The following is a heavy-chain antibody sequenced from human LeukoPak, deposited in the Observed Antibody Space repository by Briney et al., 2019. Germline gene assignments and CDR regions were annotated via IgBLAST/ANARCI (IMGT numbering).Heavy chain of an antibody. CDR1: GGTFSSYA. D-gene: IGHD4-11*01. V-gene: IGHV1-24*01. CDR2: FDPEDGET. CDR3: ATFYTVTTFYFDY. J-gene: IGHJ4*02. Sequence: ASVKVSCKASGGTFSSYAISWVRQAPGKGLEWMGGFDPEDGETIYAQKFQGRVTMTEDTSTDTAYMELSSLRSEDTAVYYCATFYTVTTFYFDYWGQGTLVTVSS.